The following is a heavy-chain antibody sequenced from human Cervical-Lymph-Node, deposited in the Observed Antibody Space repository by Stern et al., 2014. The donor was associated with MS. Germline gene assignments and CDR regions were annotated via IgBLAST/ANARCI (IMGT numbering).Heavy chain of an antibody. Sequence: VQLVESGGGLGRPGRSLRLSCTASGFTFGDYAMSWFRQAPGKGLEWVGFIRSKAYGGTTEYAASVKGRFTISRDDSKSNAYLQMNSLKIEDTAVYYCTRAHIYHYYAMDVWGQGTTVTVSS. CDR1: GFTFGDYA. J-gene: IGHJ6*02. CDR2: IRSKAYGGTT. CDR3: TRAHIYHYYAMDV. V-gene: IGHV3-49*03. D-gene: IGHD2-21*01.